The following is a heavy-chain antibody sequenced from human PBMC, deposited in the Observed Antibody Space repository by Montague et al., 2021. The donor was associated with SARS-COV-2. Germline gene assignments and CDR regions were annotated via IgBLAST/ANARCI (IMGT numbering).Heavy chain of an antibody. J-gene: IGHJ5*02. V-gene: IGHV4-39*01. CDR1: GDSTSCPNCY. Sequence: SETLSLTCTVSGDSTSCPNCYWSWIRQDPGKGLDWIGTIYNSGTTYYNPSLKSRLTISIDTSKNQFSLKLTSVTAADTAVYYCARHRNYGDHSLDNWFHPWGQGTPVTVSS. CDR2: IYNSGTT. D-gene: IGHD4-17*01. CDR3: ARHRNYGDHSLDNWFHP.